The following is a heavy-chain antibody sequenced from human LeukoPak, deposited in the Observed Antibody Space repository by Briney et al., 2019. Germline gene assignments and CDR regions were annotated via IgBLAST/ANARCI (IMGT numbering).Heavy chain of an antibody. Sequence: SVKVSGKACGYTFTNYARNWVRQAPGQGLEWMGWISAYNGNTELAQKFQGRVTLATDASTGTAYVELRSLTSDDTAVYFCARGGSRSRRGDDAFDIWGQGTMVTVSS. CDR1: GYTFTNYA. J-gene: IGHJ3*02. V-gene: IGHV1-18*01. D-gene: IGHD3-10*01. CDR2: ISAYNGNT. CDR3: ARGGSRSRRGDDAFDI.